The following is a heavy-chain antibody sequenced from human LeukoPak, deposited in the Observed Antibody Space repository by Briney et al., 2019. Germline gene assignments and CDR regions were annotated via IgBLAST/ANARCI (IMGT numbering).Heavy chain of an antibody. Sequence: SETLSLTCTVSGGSISSYYWSWIRQPPGKGLEWIGYIYYSRSTNYNPSLKSRVTISVDTSKNQFSLKLTSVTAADTAVYYCARTTEGGYTYGYFYYYYMDVWAKGPRSPSP. D-gene: IGHD5-18*01. CDR1: GGSISSYY. V-gene: IGHV4-59*01. CDR2: IYYSRST. CDR3: ARTTEGGYTYGYFYYYYMDV. J-gene: IGHJ6*03.